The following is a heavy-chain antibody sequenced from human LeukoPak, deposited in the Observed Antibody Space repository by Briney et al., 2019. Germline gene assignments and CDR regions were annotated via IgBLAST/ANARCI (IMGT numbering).Heavy chain of an antibody. Sequence: SQTLSLTCALSGDTISSNSASWDWIRQPPSRGLEWLVRTYYRFNYYNDYAGTVKIRITIIPDTSKNQFSLQLNSVTPEDTAVYYCARAHYYGDYWYFDLWGRGTLVTVSS. J-gene: IGHJ2*01. V-gene: IGHV6-1*01. CDR1: GDTISSNSAS. CDR3: ARAHYYGDYWYFDL. D-gene: IGHD4-17*01. CDR2: TYYRFNYYN.